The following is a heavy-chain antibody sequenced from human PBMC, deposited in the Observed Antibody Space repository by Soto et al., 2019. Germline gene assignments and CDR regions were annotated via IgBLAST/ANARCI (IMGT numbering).Heavy chain of an antibody. CDR3: VRDSELRFLVWLSIGQYCYMDV. D-gene: IGHD3-3*01. V-gene: IGHV3-33*01. CDR1: GFTFSTYG. CDR2: IWYDGIVK. Sequence: PGGSLRLSCVVSGFTFSTYGMHWVRQAPGKGLEWVGVIWYDGIVKYYGDSVKGRFTISRDNSKSTLNLQMNSLRAEDTAVYYCVRDSELRFLVWLSIGQYCYMDVWGKGTTVTVSS. J-gene: IGHJ6*03.